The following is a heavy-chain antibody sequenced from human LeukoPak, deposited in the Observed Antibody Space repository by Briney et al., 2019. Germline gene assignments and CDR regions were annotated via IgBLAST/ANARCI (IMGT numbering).Heavy chain of an antibody. Sequence: SETLSLTCTVSGASISGSGYYWGWIRQPPGKGLEWIGSIYSSGNTYYNASLQSRVTISIETSKNQISLRLNSVTAADTAMYYCAKSGGYGLIDYWGQGTLVTVSS. CDR3: AKSGGYGLIDY. CDR2: IYSSGNT. V-gene: IGHV4-39*01. D-gene: IGHD1-26*01. CDR1: GASISGSGYY. J-gene: IGHJ4*02.